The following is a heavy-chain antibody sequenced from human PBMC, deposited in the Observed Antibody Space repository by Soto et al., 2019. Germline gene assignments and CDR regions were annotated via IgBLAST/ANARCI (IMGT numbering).Heavy chain of an antibody. CDR2: IYWNDDR. CDR3: IYRRASWDYHGLDV. CDR1: GFSLTTGGVG. D-gene: IGHD2-21*01. J-gene: IGHJ6*02. Sequence: QFTLKESGPTLMNPTQTLTLTCTFSGFSLTTGGVGVGWIRQPPGRSLEWLAVIYWNDDRRRSPSLENRLTITKDTSKNQVVLTMTNMDPVDTATYYCIYRRASWDYHGLDVWGQGTPVTVSS. V-gene: IGHV2-5*01.